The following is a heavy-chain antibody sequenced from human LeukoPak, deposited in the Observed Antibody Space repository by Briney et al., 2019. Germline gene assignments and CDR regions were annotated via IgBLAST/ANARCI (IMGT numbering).Heavy chain of an antibody. J-gene: IGHJ3*02. Sequence: PGGSLRLSCAASGFMFSNYVMHWVRQAPGKGLEWVAVISYDGSNKYYADSVKGRFTISRDNSKNTLYLQMNSLRAEDTAVYYCARICSGASCYFSSIWGQGTMVTVSS. CDR3: ARICSGASCYFSSI. CDR1: GFMFSNYV. D-gene: IGHD2-15*01. V-gene: IGHV3-30-3*01. CDR2: ISYDGSNK.